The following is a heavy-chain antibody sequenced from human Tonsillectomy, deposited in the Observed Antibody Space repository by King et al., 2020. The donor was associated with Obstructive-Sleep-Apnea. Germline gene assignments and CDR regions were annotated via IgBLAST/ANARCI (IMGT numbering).Heavy chain of an antibody. Sequence: VQLVESGGGLVKPGGSLRLSCAASGFTFSSYSMNWVRQAPGKGLEWVSSISSSSSYIYYADSVKGRFTISRDNAKNSLYLQMNSLRAEDTAVYYCARDCFARGVIIDGMDVWGQGTTVTVSS. J-gene: IGHJ6*02. CDR1: GFTFSSYS. CDR2: ISSSSSYI. CDR3: ARDCFARGVIIDGMDV. D-gene: IGHD3-10*01. V-gene: IGHV3-21*01.